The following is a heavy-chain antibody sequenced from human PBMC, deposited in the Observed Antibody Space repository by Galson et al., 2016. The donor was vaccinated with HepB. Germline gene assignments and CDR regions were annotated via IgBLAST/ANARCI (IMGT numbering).Heavy chain of an antibody. D-gene: IGHD1-1*01. CDR3: ARLVENWNEAGRFAS. CDR2: ISSSSTYI. V-gene: IGHV3-21*01. J-gene: IGHJ4*02. CDR1: GFTFSSYS. Sequence: SLRLSCAASGFTFSSYSMNWVRQAPGKGLEWVSFISSSSTYIYYADPVRGRFTISRDNAKNSLYLQMNSLRAEDTAVYYCARLVENWNEAGRFASWGQGTLITVSS.